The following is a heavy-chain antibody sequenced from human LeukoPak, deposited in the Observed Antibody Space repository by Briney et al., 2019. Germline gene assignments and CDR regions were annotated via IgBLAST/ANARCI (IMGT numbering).Heavy chain of an antibody. CDR3: AKDGTTIFGVVISPYYFDY. V-gene: IGHV3-9*01. J-gene: IGHJ4*02. CDR1: GFTFDDYA. D-gene: IGHD3-3*01. CDR2: ISLNSGSI. Sequence: GRSLRLSCAASGFTFDDYAMHWVRQAPGKGLEWVSGISLNSGSIGYADSVKGRFTISRDNAKNSLYLQMNSLRAEDTALYYCAKDGTTIFGVVISPYYFDYWGQGTLVTVSS.